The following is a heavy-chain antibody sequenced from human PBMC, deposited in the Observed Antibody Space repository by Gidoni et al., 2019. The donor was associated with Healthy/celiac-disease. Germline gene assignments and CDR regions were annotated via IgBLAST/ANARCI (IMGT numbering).Heavy chain of an antibody. CDR1: GFSLSTSGVG. CDR2: IYWDDDK. CDR3: ARANRVGIAARTKDAFDI. D-gene: IGHD6-13*01. V-gene: IGHV2-5*02. Sequence: QITLKESGPTLVKPTQTLTLTCTFSGFSLSTSGVGVGWIRQPPGKALEWLALIYWDDDKRYSPSLKSRLTITKDTSKNQVVLTMTNMDPVDTATYYCARANRVGIAARTKDAFDIWGQGTMVTVSS. J-gene: IGHJ3*02.